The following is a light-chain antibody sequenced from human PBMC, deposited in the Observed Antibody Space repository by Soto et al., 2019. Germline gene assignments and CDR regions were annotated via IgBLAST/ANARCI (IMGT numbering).Light chain of an antibody. J-gene: IGKJ1*01. CDR3: QQYNSYSSWT. CDR1: QGISSY. V-gene: IGKV1-8*01. CDR2: AAS. Sequence: AIRMTQSPSSFSASTGDRVTITCRASQGISSYLAWYQQKPGKAPKLLIYAASTLQSGVPSRFSGSGSGTDFTLTISSLQPDDFATYYCQQYNSYSSWTFGQGTKVDIK.